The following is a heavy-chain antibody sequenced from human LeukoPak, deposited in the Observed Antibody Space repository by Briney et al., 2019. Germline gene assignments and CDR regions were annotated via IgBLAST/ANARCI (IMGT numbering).Heavy chain of an antibody. J-gene: IGHJ4*02. V-gene: IGHV3-33*01. D-gene: IGHD6-19*01. Sequence: PGRSLRLSCAASGFTFSSYGMHWVRQAPGKGLEWVAVIWYDGSNKYYADSVKGRFTISRDNSKNTLYLQMNSLRAEDTAVYYCARPIAVASTEAGYWGQGTLVTVSS. CDR2: IWYDGSNK. CDR3: ARPIAVASTEAGY. CDR1: GFTFSSYG.